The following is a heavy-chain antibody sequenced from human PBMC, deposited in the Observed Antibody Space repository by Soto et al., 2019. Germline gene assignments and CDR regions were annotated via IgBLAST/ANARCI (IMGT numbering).Heavy chain of an antibody. Sequence: PSETLSLTCTVSGYTMTSGGYYWSWIRHLPGKCLEWIGYIYYSGGTQFNPSLKSRVSMSVDTSKNQFSLRLSSVTAADTAVYYGATLLGSHHHYYFVIDVWGQGTTVTVSS. V-gene: IGHV4-31*03. J-gene: IGHJ6*02. CDR3: ATLLGSHHHYYFVIDV. CDR1: GYTMTSGGYY. CDR2: IYYSGGT. D-gene: IGHD2-8*02.